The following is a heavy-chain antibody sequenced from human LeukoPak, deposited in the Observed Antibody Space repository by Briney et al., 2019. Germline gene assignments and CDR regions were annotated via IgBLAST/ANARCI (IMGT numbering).Heavy chain of an antibody. D-gene: IGHD3-22*01. Sequence: PGGSLRLSCAASGFTVSSNYMSWVRQAPGKGLEWVSVIYSGGSTYYADSVKGRFTISRDNAKNSLYLQMNSLRAEDTAVYYCARARGSSYYDSSGYYYVNAFDIWGQGTMVTVSS. CDR3: ARARGSSYYDSSGYYYVNAFDI. V-gene: IGHV3-53*01. J-gene: IGHJ3*02. CDR1: GFTVSSNY. CDR2: IYSGGST.